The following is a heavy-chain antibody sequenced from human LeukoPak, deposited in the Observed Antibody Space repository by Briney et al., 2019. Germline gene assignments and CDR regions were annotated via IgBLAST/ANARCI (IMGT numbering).Heavy chain of an antibody. CDR1: GFTFSSYV. D-gene: IGHD2-2*01. CDR2: IWNDGSNQ. CDR3: ASLKYCSSNSCYEGY. V-gene: IGHV3-33*01. Sequence: PGGSLRLSCAASGFTFSSYVLHWVRQAPGKGLEWVAVIWNDGSNQYYADSVKGRFTISRDNSKNTLYLQMNSLRAEDTAVYYCASLKYCSSNSCYEGYWGQGTLVTVSS. J-gene: IGHJ4*02.